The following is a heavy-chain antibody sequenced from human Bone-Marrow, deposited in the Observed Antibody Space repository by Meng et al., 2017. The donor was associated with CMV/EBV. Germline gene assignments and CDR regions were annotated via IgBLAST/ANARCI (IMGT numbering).Heavy chain of an antibody. V-gene: IGHV4-30-4*08. Sequence: SETLSLTCTVSDDSISGGDNYWSWIRQPPGKGLEWIGYIYYSGSTYYNPSLKSRLSISVDTSKNQFSLKLNSVTAADTAVYYCARADTASVRVYFDYWGQGTRVTGSS. CDR1: DDSISGGDNY. J-gene: IGHJ4*02. CDR3: ARADTASVRVYFDY. CDR2: IYYSGST. D-gene: IGHD3-10*01.